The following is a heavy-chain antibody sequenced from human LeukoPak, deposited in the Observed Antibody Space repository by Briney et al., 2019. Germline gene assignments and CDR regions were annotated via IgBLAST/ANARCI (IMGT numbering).Heavy chain of an antibody. CDR3: APGYSSSWYNRFDP. CDR1: GYTFTGYY. V-gene: IGHV1-2*02. CDR2: INPDSGGT. D-gene: IGHD6-13*01. J-gene: IGHJ5*02. Sequence: ASVKVSCKASGYTFTGYYMHWVRQAPGQGLEWMGWINPDSGGTNYAQKFQGRVTMTRDTSISTAYMELSRLRSDDTAVYYCAPGYSSSWYNRFDPWGQGTLVTVSS.